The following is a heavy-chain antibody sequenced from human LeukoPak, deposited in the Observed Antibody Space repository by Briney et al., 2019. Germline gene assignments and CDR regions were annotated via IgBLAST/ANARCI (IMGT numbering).Heavy chain of an antibody. CDR2: ISAYNGNT. J-gene: IGHJ4*02. D-gene: IGHD6-19*01. Sequence: GASVKVSCKASGYTFTSYDINWVRQATGQGLEWMGWISAYNGNTNYAQKLQGRVTVTTDTSTSTAYMELRSLRSDDTAVYYCARASSGWYENYWGQGTLVTVSS. CDR1: GYTFTSYD. V-gene: IGHV1-18*01. CDR3: ARASSGWYENY.